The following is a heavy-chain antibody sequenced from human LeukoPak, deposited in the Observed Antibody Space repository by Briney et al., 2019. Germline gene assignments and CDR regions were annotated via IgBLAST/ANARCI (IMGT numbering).Heavy chain of an antibody. CDR3: ARDRQYCSSTSCYNWFDP. J-gene: IGHJ5*02. CDR1: GFTFSSYA. D-gene: IGHD2-2*01. Sequence: GGSLRLSCAASGFTFSSYAMNWVRRAPGKGLEWVSVIYSGGSTYYADSVKARFTISRDNSKNTLYLQMNSLRAEDMAVYYCARDRQYCSSTSCYNWFDPWGQGTLVTVSS. V-gene: IGHV3-66*01. CDR2: IYSGGST.